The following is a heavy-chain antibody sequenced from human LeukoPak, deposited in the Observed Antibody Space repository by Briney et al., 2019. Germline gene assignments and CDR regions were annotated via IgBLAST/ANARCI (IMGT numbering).Heavy chain of an antibody. V-gene: IGHV1-24*01. D-gene: IGHD6-6*01. Sequence: ASVKVSCKASGGTFSSYAISWVRQAPGKGLEWMGGFDPEDGETIYAQKFQGRVTMTEDTSTDTAYMELSSLRSEDTAVYYCATDPAAAAPPPWGQGTLVTVSS. CDR3: ATDPAAAAPPP. CDR2: FDPEDGET. J-gene: IGHJ5*02. CDR1: GGTFSSYA.